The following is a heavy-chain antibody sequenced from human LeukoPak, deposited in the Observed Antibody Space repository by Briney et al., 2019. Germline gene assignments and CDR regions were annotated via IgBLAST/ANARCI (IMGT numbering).Heavy chain of an antibody. CDR1: GYSFISYG. CDR2: ISAYNGNT. Sequence: ASVKVSCKASGYSFISYGISWVRQAPGQGREWMGWISAYNGNTKYAQKLQGRVTMTTDTSTSTAYMELRSLRSDDTAVYYCARDESSGSYYFDYWGQGTLVTVSS. CDR3: ARDESSGSYYFDY. J-gene: IGHJ4*02. V-gene: IGHV1-18*01. D-gene: IGHD1-26*01.